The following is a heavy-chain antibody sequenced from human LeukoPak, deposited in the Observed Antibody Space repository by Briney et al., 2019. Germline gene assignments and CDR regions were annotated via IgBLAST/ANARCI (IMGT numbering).Heavy chain of an antibody. Sequence: ASVKVSCKASGYTFTGYYMHWVRQAPGQGLEWMGWINPNSGGTNYAQKFQGRVTMTRDTSISTAYMELSRLRSDDTAVYYCARDWYDSSGYYNCWGQGTLVTVSS. CDR2: INPNSGGT. CDR1: GYTFTGYY. V-gene: IGHV1-2*02. CDR3: ARDWYDSSGYYNC. J-gene: IGHJ4*02. D-gene: IGHD3-22*01.